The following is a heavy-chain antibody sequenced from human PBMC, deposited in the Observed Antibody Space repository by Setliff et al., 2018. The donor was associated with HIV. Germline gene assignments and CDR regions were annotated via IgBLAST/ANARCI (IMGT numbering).Heavy chain of an antibody. V-gene: IGHV3-NL1*01. J-gene: IGHJ6*02. CDR3: AKDVVVTAYYYYYGMDV. Sequence: PGGSLRLSCAVSGFTFSHYAMHWVRQSPGKGLEGVSTISDGVERTYYADSVKGRFTISRDNSKNTLYLQMNSLRAGDTAVYYCAKDVVVTAYYYYYGMDVWGQGTTVTVSS. CDR2: ISDGVERT. D-gene: IGHD2-21*02. CDR1: GFTFSHYA.